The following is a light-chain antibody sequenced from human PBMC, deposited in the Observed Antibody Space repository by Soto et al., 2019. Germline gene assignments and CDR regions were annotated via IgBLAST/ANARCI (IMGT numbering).Light chain of an antibody. CDR2: DTS. Sequence: QAEVTQEPSLTVSPGGQVTLTCGSSTGAVTSGHYPYWFQQKPGQAPRTLLYDTSNKHSWTPARFSGSLLGGKAALTLSGAQPEDEAEYYCLLSYSGALVVFGGGTKLTVL. CDR1: TGAVTSGHY. CDR3: LLSYSGALVV. V-gene: IGLV7-46*01. J-gene: IGLJ2*01.